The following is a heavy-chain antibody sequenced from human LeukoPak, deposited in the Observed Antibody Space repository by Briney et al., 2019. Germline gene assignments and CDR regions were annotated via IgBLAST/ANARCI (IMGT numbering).Heavy chain of an antibody. Sequence: GGSLRLSCAASGFTFTSYAMSWVRQAPGKGLEWVSAISGGGETTDYADSVKGRFTISRDNSENTLYLQMNSLRADDTALYYCARSAYSSGWYRFAIDYWGRGTLVIVSS. V-gene: IGHV3-23*01. J-gene: IGHJ4*02. D-gene: IGHD6-19*01. CDR1: GFTFTSYA. CDR2: ISGGGETT. CDR3: ARSAYSSGWYRFAIDY.